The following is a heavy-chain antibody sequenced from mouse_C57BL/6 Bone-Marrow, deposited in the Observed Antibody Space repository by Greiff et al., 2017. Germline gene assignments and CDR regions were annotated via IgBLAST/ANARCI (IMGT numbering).Heavy chain of an antibody. CDR3: TTPGFMTTVVPFAY. V-gene: IGHV14-1*01. D-gene: IGHD1-1*01. Sequence: VQLQQSGAELVRPGASVKLSCTASGFNIKDYYMHWVKQRPDQGLEWIGRIDPEDGDTAYAPKFQGKATMTADKYANTAYLQLSSLTSEDTAVYYCTTPGFMTTVVPFAYWGQGTLVTVSA. CDR2: IDPEDGDT. CDR1: GFNIKDYY. J-gene: IGHJ3*01.